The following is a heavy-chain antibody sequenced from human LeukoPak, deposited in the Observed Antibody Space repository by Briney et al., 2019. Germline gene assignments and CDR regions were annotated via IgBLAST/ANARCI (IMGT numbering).Heavy chain of an antibody. CDR1: GFTFSTYW. Sequence: GGSLRLSCAASGFTFSTYWMSWVRQAPGKGREWVANIKQDGSEKYYLHSGKGRFTISRDNAKNSLYLQMNSLRAEDTAVYFCTRGAAAGIDYWGQGTLVTVSS. J-gene: IGHJ4*02. CDR3: TRGAAAGIDY. V-gene: IGHV3-7*01. CDR2: IKQDGSEK. D-gene: IGHD6-13*01.